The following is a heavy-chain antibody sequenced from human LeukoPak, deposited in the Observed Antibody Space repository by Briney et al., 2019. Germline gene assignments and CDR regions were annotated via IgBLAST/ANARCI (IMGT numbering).Heavy chain of an antibody. J-gene: IGHJ5*02. CDR3: VREDNCFDP. CDR1: GGSISSGGYY. CDR2: IYHSGST. Sequence: SQTLSLTCTVSGGSISSGGYYWSWIRQPPGKGLEWIGYIYHSGSTYYNPSLKSRVTISVDRSKNQFSLNLNSVTAADTAVYYCVREDNCFDPWGQGILVTVSS. V-gene: IGHV4-30-2*01.